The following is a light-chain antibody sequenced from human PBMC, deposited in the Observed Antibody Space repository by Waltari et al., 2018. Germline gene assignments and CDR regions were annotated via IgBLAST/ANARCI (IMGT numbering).Light chain of an antibody. Sequence: SALPQPPSASGSPGRSVTIPCPGRSIAFGGSNSVSWYQQPPGKAPNLLIYEVTPRPSGVPDRFSGSKSGNTASLTVSGLQAEDEADYYCSSYGGSNNFVLFGGGTKLTVL. J-gene: IGLJ2*01. CDR1: SIAFGGSNS. CDR2: EVT. V-gene: IGLV2-8*01. CDR3: SSYGGSNNFVL.